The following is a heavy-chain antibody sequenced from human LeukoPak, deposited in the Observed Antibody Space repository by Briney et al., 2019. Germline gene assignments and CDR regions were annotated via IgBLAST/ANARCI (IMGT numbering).Heavy chain of an antibody. J-gene: IGHJ4*02. V-gene: IGHV3-21*04. CDR1: GFTFSSYS. D-gene: IGHD7-27*01. Sequence: GGSLRLSCTASGFTFSSYSMNWVRQAPGKGLEWVSSITGRSSVTYYADSVKGRFTISRDNSRNTVYLQMNSLRGEDTALYYCAARNGGPYYFDYWGRGTLVTVSS. CDR2: ITGRSSVT. CDR3: AARNGGPYYFDY.